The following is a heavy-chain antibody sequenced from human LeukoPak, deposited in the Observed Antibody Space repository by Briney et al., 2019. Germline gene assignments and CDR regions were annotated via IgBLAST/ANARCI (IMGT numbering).Heavy chain of an antibody. D-gene: IGHD6-13*01. CDR1: GFTFSGSA. J-gene: IGHJ3*02. CDR2: ISYDGSNK. Sequence: PGGSLRLSCAASGFTFSGSAMHWVRQAPGKGLEWVAVISYDGSNKYYADSVKGRFTISRDNSKNTLYLQMNSLRAEDTAVYYCANVGRAAYSSSWYRGFAFDIWGQGTMVTVSS. CDR3: ANVGRAAYSSSWYRGFAFDI. V-gene: IGHV3-30*04.